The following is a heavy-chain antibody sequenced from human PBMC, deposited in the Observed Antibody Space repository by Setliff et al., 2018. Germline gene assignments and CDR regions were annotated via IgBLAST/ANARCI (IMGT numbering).Heavy chain of an antibody. V-gene: IGHV1-18*01. Sequence: ASVKVSCKASGYTFVNYGINWVRQAPGQGLEWMGWIKTFSFKANYGQKLQDRVTITTDTSTTTVYMALRGLRSDDTATYYCAISTLSICSGGSCPNVFDVWGPGTMVTVSS. CDR3: AISTLSICSGGSCPNVFDV. J-gene: IGHJ3*01. CDR1: GYTFVNYG. CDR2: IKTFSFKA. D-gene: IGHD2-15*01.